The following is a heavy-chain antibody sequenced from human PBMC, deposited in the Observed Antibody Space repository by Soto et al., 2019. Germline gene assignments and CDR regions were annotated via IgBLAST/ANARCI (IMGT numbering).Heavy chain of an antibody. CDR1: GGTFSRYA. D-gene: IGHD3-22*01. CDR3: ARGWGYDTSDYYYAY. Sequence: ASVKVSCKAYGGTFSRYAINWVRQAPGQGLEWMGGITPIFGTANYAQKFQGRVAITADESTRTSYMELRSLRSGDTAVYYCARGWGYDTSDYYYAYWGQGTLVTVSS. V-gene: IGHV1-69*13. CDR2: ITPIFGTA. J-gene: IGHJ4*02.